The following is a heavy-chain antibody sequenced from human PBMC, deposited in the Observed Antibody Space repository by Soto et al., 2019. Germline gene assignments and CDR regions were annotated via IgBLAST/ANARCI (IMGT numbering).Heavy chain of an antibody. CDR3: ARDFFGVVNPAYYGMDV. J-gene: IGHJ6*02. V-gene: IGHV3-11*04. CDR1: GFTFSDYY. CDR2: ISSSGGTI. Sequence: GGSLRLSCAASGFTFSDYYLTWIRQAPGKGLEWVSYISSSGGTIYYADSVKGRFTISRDNAKNSLYLQMNSLRDEDTAVYYCARDFFGVVNPAYYGMDVWGQGTTVTAP. D-gene: IGHD3-3*01.